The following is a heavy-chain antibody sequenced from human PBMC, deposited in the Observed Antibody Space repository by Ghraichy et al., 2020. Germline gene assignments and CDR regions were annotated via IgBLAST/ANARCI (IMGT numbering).Heavy chain of an antibody. J-gene: IGHJ6*02. Sequence: SQTLSLTCTVSGGSISSYYWSWIRQPAGKGLEWIGRIYTSGSTNYNPSLKSRVTMSVDTSKNQFSLKLSSVTAADTAVYYCARDYLDWGLIYYYYYGMDVWGQGTTVTVSS. CDR1: GGSISSYY. CDR3: ARDYLDWGLIYYYYYGMDV. V-gene: IGHV4-4*07. D-gene: IGHD3-9*01. CDR2: IYTSGST.